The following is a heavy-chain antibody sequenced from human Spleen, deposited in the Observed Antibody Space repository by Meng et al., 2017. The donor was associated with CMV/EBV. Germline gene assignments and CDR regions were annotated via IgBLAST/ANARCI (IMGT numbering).Heavy chain of an antibody. CDR3: ARDNSWGPDY. CDR1: GYTFTSYG. D-gene: IGHD6-13*01. V-gene: IGHV1-2*02. J-gene: IGHJ4*02. Sequence: ASVKVSCKASGYTFTSYGISWVRQAPGQGLEWMGWIHPHRGDTNYAQQFQGRVTLTRDTSINTGYMELTRLTSDDTAVYYCARDNSWGPDYWGQGTLVTVSS. CDR2: IHPHRGDT.